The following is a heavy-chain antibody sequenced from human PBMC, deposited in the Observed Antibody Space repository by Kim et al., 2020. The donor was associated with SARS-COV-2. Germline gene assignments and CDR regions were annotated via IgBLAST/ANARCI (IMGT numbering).Heavy chain of an antibody. CDR1: GGSFSGYY. J-gene: IGHJ4*02. CDR3: AVVYRWLQLDY. V-gene: IGHV4-34*01. CDR2: INHSGST. Sequence: SETLSLTCAVYGGSFSGYYWSWIRQPPGKGLEWIGEINHSGSTNYNPSLKSRVTISVDTSKNQFSLKLSSVTAADTAVYYCAVVYRWLQLDYWGQGTLVTVSS. D-gene: IGHD5-12*01.